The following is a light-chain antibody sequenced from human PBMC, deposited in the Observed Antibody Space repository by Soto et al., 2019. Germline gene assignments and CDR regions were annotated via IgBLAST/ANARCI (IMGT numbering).Light chain of an antibody. CDR2: EVT. J-gene: IGLJ2*01. V-gene: IGLV2-14*01. Sequence: QSALTQPASVSGSPGQSITISCTGTSSDVGGYNYVSWYQQHPGKAPKLLIYEVTNRPSGISYRFSGSKSGNTASLTISGLQAEDEADYYCSSFSSDSTPLVFGGGTKVTVL. CDR3: SSFSSDSTPLV. CDR1: SSDVGGYNY.